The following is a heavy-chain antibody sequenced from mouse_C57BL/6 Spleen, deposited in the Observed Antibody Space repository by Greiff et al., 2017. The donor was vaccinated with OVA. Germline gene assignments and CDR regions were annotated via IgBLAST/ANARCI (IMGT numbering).Heavy chain of an antibody. J-gene: IGHJ1*03. D-gene: IGHD1-1*01. CDR2: IWSDGST. Sequence: VMLVESGPGLVAPSQSLSITCTVSGFSFTSYGVHWVRQPPGKGLEWLVVIWSDGSTTYNSAPKSRLSISKDNSKSQVFLKMICLQTDGTAMYYCARHYCGSSYWYFDVWGTGTTVTVSS. V-gene: IGHV2-6-1*01. CDR1: GFSFTSYG. CDR3: ARHYCGSSYWYFDV.